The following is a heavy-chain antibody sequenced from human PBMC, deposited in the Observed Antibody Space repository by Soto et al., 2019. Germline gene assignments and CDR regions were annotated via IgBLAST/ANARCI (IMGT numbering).Heavy chain of an antibody. CDR3: ARARYYGSGSYYCYFDL. D-gene: IGHD3-10*01. CDR1: GFTFSSYW. J-gene: IGHJ2*01. Sequence: EVQLVESGGGLVQPGGSLRLSCAASGFTFSSYWMHWVRQAPGKGLVWVSRINSDGSSTSYADSVKGRFTISRDNAKNTLYLQMNSLRAEDTAVYYCARARYYGSGSYYCYFDLWGRGTLVTVSS. V-gene: IGHV3-74*01. CDR2: INSDGSST.